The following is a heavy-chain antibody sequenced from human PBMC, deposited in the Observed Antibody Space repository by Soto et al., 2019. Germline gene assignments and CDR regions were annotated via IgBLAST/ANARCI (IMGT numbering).Heavy chain of an antibody. CDR1: GFTLSDYY. Sequence: QVQLVESGGGVVKPGGSLRLSCAASGFTLSDYYMSWIRQAPGRGLEWVSYISGSSSDTHYADSVQGRFTIARDNPKNPLYLHMNSLRAEDSAVYSCASGIHYNYGVTPAYWGQGTLVTVSS. J-gene: IGHJ4*02. CDR3: ASGIHYNYGVTPAY. D-gene: IGHD2-8*01. V-gene: IGHV3-11*05. CDR2: ISGSSSDT.